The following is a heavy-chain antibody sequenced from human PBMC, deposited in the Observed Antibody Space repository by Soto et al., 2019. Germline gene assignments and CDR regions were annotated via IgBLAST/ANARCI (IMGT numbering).Heavy chain of an antibody. Sequence: SETLSLTCTVSGGSISDGYYWSWIRQHPGKGLEWIGSISYSGSTSYNPSLKSRLTISVDRSKSQFPLNPSSVTAADTAVYYCARRDRSGYSYWLDTWGQGTLVTVSS. J-gene: IGHJ5*02. CDR3: ARRDRSGYSYWLDT. CDR1: GGSISDGYY. V-gene: IGHV4-31*03. CDR2: ISYSGST. D-gene: IGHD3-22*01.